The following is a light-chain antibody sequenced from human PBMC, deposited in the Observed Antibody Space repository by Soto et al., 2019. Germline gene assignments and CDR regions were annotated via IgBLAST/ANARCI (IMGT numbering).Light chain of an antibody. CDR3: QTWDTGIPGV. V-gene: IGLV4-69*01. CDR2: LNSDGSH. CDR1: SGHSSYA. J-gene: IGLJ3*02. Sequence: QLVLTQSPSASASLGASVKLTCTLSSGHSSYAIAWHQQQPEKGPRYLMKLNSDGSHSKGDGIPDRFSGSSSGAERYLTISSLQSEDEADYYCQTWDTGIPGVFGGGTKLTVL.